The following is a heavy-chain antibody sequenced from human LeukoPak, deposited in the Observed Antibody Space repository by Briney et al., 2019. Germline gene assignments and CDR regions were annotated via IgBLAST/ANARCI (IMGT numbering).Heavy chain of an antibody. J-gene: IGHJ4*02. D-gene: IGHD1-1*01. CDR2: IYYRGST. CDR1: GGSMSSGNYY. V-gene: IGHV4-30-4*01. Sequence: SQTLSLTCTVSGGSMSSGNYYWGWIRQPPGKGLEWIGYIYYRGSTYYSPSLKSRVTISVDMSKNQFSLKLSSVTAADTAVYFCARGLELIYFDYWGQGTLVTVSS. CDR3: ARGLELIYFDY.